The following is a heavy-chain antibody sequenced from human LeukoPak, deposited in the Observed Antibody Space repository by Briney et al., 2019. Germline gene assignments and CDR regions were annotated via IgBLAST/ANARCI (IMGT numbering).Heavy chain of an antibody. J-gene: IGHJ3*02. CDR1: GFTFSSYR. CDR2: ISRSSSDI. Sequence: PGGSPRLSCEASGFTFSSYRMNWVRQAPGKGLEWVSSISRSSSDIYYADSVKGRFTISRDNAKNSLYLQMNSLRAEDTAMYYCARGDWADAFDIWGQGTMVTVSS. CDR3: ARGDWADAFDI. D-gene: IGHD3/OR15-3a*01. V-gene: IGHV3-21*01.